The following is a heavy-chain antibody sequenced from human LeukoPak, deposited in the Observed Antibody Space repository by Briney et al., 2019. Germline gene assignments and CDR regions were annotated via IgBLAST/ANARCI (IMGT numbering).Heavy chain of an antibody. D-gene: IGHD3-10*01. CDR2: INHSGST. Sequence: SETLSLTCAVYGGSFSGYYWSWIRQPPGKGLEWIGEINHSGSTNYNPSLKSRVTISVDTSKNQSSLKLSSVTAADTAVYYCARDGRGLDYWGQGTLVTVSS. V-gene: IGHV4-34*01. J-gene: IGHJ4*02. CDR1: GGSFSGYY. CDR3: ARDGRGLDY.